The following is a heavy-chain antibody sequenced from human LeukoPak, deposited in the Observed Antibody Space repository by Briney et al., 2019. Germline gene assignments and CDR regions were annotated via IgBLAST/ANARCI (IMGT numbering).Heavy chain of an antibody. J-gene: IGHJ4*02. V-gene: IGHV3-30*03. CDR3: ARKSGANWARIDY. CDR2: ISSDGSAK. Sequence: GGSLRLSCAASGFSFISYGMHWVRQAPGKGLEWVAIISSDGSAKFYADSVQGRFTISRDNSKNTLYLQMNSLKAEDTSVYYCARKSGANWARIDYWGQGTLVTVSS. CDR1: GFSFISYG. D-gene: IGHD4/OR15-4a*01.